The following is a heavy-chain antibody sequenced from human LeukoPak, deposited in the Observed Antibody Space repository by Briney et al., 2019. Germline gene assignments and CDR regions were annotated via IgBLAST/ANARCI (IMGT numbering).Heavy chain of an antibody. CDR1: GFTFSSYW. Sequence: GGSLRLSCAASGFTFSSYWMSWVRQAPGKGLEWVAHINQDGREKYYVDSVKGRFTISRDNAKNSLYLQMNSQRAEDTAVYYCARDGPYYYDSGSSDYWGHGTLVTVSS. D-gene: IGHD3-10*01. CDR3: ARDGPYYYDSGSSDY. V-gene: IGHV3-7*01. CDR2: INQDGREK. J-gene: IGHJ4*01.